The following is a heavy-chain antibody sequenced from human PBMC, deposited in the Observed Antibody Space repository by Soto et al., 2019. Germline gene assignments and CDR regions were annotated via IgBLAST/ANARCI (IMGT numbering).Heavy chain of an antibody. CDR3: TXESNSGYYNIPTGAFDI. J-gene: IGHJ3*02. CDR2: INSDGDSI. D-gene: IGHD3-22*01. CDR1: GFTFRSYW. Sequence: PGGSLRLSCAASGFTFRSYWMHWVRQVPGKGLVWVSRINSDGDSIFYADSVKGRFTISRDSAKNTLYLQMNSLRAEDAAVYYCTXESNSGYYNIPTGAFDIWGPGTMVTVSS. V-gene: IGHV3-74*01.